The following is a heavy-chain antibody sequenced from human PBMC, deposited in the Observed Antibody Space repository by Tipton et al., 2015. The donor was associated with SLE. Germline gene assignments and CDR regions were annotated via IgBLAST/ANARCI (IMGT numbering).Heavy chain of an antibody. V-gene: IGHV4-4*08. D-gene: IGHD3-3*01. J-gene: IGHJ6*03. CDR1: GGSISSYY. Sequence: TLSLTCTVSGGSISSYYWSWIRQPPGKGLEWIGYIYTSGSTNYNPSLKSRVPISVDTSKNQFSLTLSSVTAADTAVYYCARAGAPYTILEGAMDVWGKGTTVTVSS. CDR2: IYTSGST. CDR3: ARAGAPYTILEGAMDV.